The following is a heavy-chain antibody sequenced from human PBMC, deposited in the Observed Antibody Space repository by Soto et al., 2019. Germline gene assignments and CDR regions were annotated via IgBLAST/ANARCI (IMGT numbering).Heavy chain of an antibody. J-gene: IGHJ6*02. Sequence: GGSLRLSCAASGFSFDDYVMHWVRQAPGKGLEWVSGISWNSNNIDYAGSVKGRFTISRDNAKNSLQLQMNSLRVEDTALYYCAKETYGMDVWGQGTTVTVSS. CDR1: GFSFDDYV. V-gene: IGHV3-9*01. CDR3: AKETYGMDV. CDR2: ISWNSNNI.